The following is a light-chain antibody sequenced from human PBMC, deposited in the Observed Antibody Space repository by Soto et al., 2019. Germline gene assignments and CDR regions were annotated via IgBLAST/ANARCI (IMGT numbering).Light chain of an antibody. J-gene: IGKJ1*01. CDR3: QQYGSSPPWT. Sequence: ELVLTQSPGTLSLSPGERATLSCRASQSVSSSYLAWYQQKPGQAPRLLIYGASSRATGIPDRFSGSGSGTEFTITISRLEPEDFAVYYCQQYGSSPPWTFRHGTKVEIK. CDR2: GAS. V-gene: IGKV3-20*01. CDR1: QSVSSSY.